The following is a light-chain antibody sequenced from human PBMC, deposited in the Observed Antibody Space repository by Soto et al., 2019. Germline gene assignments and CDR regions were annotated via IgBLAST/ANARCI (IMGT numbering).Light chain of an antibody. Sequence: LPIAQSPSTPSSTAGDRVTHPCRASQSISSWLAWYQHKPGKAPKLLIYDDSNLDSGVPSRFSGSGSGTEFSLTISNLQPDDCATYYCQQYENYWTFGQGTKVDIK. CDR3: QQYENYWT. CDR2: DDS. CDR1: QSISSW. J-gene: IGKJ1*01. V-gene: IGKV1-5*01.